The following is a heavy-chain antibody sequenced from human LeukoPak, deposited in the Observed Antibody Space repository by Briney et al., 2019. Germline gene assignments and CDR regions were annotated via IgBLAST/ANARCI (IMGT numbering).Heavy chain of an antibody. V-gene: IGHV3-74*01. CDR3: ARGWNTTPRSGFDI. CDR1: EFTISRYW. Sequence: PGGSLRLSCAASEFTISRYWMHWVRQAPGKGLVWVSNINNDGSITTYADSVKGRFTISRGNVKNTLFLQMNSLGAEDTALYYCARGWNTTPRSGFDIGGLGTMVTVSS. CDR2: INNDGSIT. J-gene: IGHJ3*02. D-gene: IGHD1/OR15-1a*01.